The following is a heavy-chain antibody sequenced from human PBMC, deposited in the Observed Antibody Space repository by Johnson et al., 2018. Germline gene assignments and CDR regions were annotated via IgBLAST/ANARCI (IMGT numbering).Heavy chain of an antibody. J-gene: IGHJ6*03. CDR1: GFTFSSYW. CDR3: ARDSRYSSSWYGADYYYYMDV. Sequence: VQLVQSGGGVVQXGRSLRLSCAASGFTFSSYWMHWVRQAPGKGLVWVSRINSDGSSTSYADPVKGRFTISRDNAKNTPYLQMNSLRAEDTAGYYWARDSRYSSSWYGADYYYYMDVWGKGTTVTVSS. V-gene: IGHV3-74*01. CDR2: INSDGSST. D-gene: IGHD6-13*01.